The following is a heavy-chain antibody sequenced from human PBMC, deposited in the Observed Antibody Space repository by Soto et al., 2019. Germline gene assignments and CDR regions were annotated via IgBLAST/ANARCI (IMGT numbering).Heavy chain of an antibody. CDR2: INHSGST. D-gene: IGHD2-15*01. Sequence: SETLSLTCAVNGGSGGSFSGYYWSWIRQPPGKGLEWIGEINHSGSTNYNPSLKSRVTISVDKPKNQFSLTLSSVTAADTAVYYCATLPPRIEVTVLPIPTWGQGTLVTVSS. CDR1: GGSGGSFSGYY. CDR3: ATLPPRIEVTVLPIPT. J-gene: IGHJ5*02. V-gene: IGHV4-34*01.